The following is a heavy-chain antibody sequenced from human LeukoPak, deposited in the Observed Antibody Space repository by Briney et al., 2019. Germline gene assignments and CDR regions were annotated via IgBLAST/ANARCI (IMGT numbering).Heavy chain of an antibody. Sequence: GGSLRLSCAASGFTFSNYAMSWVRQAPGKGLEWVAVISYDGSNKYYADSMKGRFTISRDNSKNTLYLQMNSLRAEDTAVYYCAKDQIATDYYYGMDVWGQGTTVTVSS. CDR3: AKDQIATDYYYGMDV. D-gene: IGHD3-22*01. J-gene: IGHJ6*02. CDR2: ISYDGSNK. V-gene: IGHV3-30*18. CDR1: GFTFSNYA.